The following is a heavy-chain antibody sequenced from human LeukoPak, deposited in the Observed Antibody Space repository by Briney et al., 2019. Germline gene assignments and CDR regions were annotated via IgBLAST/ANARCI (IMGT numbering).Heavy chain of an antibody. Sequence: GGSLRLSCAVSGFSVSGYWMTWVRQAPGKGPEWVANIKQDGSEKNYVDSVKGRFTVSRDNAENSLFLQMNSLRVEDTAVYYCAREWQGGIAAAGTRIEGDYWGQGTLVAVSS. V-gene: IGHV3-7*01. CDR2: IKQDGSEK. J-gene: IGHJ4*02. CDR1: GFSVSGYW. CDR3: AREWQGGIAAAGTRIEGDY. D-gene: IGHD6-13*01.